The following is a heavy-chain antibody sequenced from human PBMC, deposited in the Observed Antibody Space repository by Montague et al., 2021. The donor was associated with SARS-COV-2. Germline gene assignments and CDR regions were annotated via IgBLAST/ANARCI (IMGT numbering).Heavy chain of an antibody. CDR3: ARETMTADAFDI. Sequence: SETLSHTCTVSGASVGSSDWGWIRQSPGKGLEWIGYFYSVGSTDYNPSLKSRATISRDTSKNQFSLKVRSVTAADTAVYYCARETMTADAFDIWGQGTMVTVSS. V-gene: IGHV4-59*02. CDR2: FYSVGST. J-gene: IGHJ3*02. D-gene: IGHD1-14*01. CDR1: GASVGSSD.